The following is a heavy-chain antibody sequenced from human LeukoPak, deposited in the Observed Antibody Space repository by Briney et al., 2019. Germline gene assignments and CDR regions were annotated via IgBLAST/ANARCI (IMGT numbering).Heavy chain of an antibody. CDR3: AKPLGYCTGGVCYSNYFDP. CDR2: ISGSGGNT. J-gene: IGHJ5*02. Sequence: GGSLRLSCAASGFTFYNYAMSWGRQAPGKGLEWVSTISGSGGNTYYADSVKGRFTISRDNSENTLYLQMNSLRAEDTAVYYCAKPLGYCTGGVCYSNYFDPWGQGTLVTVSS. D-gene: IGHD2-8*02. CDR1: GFTFYNYA. V-gene: IGHV3-23*01.